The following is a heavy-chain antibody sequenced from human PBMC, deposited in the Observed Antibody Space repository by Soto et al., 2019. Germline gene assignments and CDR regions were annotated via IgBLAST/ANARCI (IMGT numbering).Heavy chain of an antibody. CDR1: GGSFSGYY. Sequence: PSETRSLTCAAYGGSFSGYYWSWSRQPPGKGLEWIGEINHSGSTNYNPSLKSRVTISVDTSKNQFSLKLSSVTAADTAVYYCARQRVTMVRGAKYNWFDPWGQGTLVTVSS. CDR2: INHSGST. D-gene: IGHD3-10*01. J-gene: IGHJ5*02. CDR3: ARQRVTMVRGAKYNWFDP. V-gene: IGHV4-34*01.